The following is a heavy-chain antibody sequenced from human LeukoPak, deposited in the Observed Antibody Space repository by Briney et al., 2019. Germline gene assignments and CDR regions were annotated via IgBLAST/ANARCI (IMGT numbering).Heavy chain of an antibody. J-gene: IGHJ4*02. Sequence: ASVKVSCKASGYTFRSYGISWVRQAPGQGLEYMGWIRPSNGNRNYAQKVQDRVTLTTDTSTSTVYMELRSLRSDDTAVYYCARAFSASKSCDYWGQGTLVTVSS. D-gene: IGHD6-19*01. CDR3: ARAFSASKSCDY. CDR1: GYTFRSYG. CDR2: IRPSNGNR. V-gene: IGHV1-18*01.